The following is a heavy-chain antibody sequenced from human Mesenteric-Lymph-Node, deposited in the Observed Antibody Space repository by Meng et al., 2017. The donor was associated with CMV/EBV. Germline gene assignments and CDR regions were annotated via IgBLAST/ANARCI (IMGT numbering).Heavy chain of an antibody. D-gene: IGHD2-15*01. V-gene: IGHV4-30-4*08. Sequence: SETLSLTCAVYGGSFSDYYWTWIRQPPGKGLEWIGYIYYTGSTYYNPSLKSRVTISVDMSKNQFSLKLSSVTAADTAVYYCARDLFYCSGGSCYDAFGIWGQGTMVTVSS. J-gene: IGHJ3*02. CDR2: IYYTGST. CDR3: ARDLFYCSGGSCYDAFGI. CDR1: GGSFSDYY.